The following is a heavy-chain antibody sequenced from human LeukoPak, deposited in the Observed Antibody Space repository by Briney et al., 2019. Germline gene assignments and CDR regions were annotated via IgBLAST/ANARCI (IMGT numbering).Heavy chain of an antibody. CDR2: IIPIFGTA. J-gene: IGHJ3*02. V-gene: IGHV1-69*05. Sequence: CSVKVSCKGSGGTFSSYAISWVRQPPGQGLEWMGVIIPIFGTANYAQKFQGRATITTDESTSTAYLELSSLRSEDTAVYYCARGITMARGARPGAFDTWGQGTMVTVSS. CDR1: GGTFSSYA. CDR3: ARGITMARGARPGAFDT. D-gene: IGHD3-10*01.